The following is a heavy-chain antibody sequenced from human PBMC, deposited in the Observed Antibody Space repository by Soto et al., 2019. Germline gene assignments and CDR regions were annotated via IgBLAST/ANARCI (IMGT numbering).Heavy chain of an antibody. D-gene: IGHD3-10*01. CDR2: INQDGLEK. CDR3: AKDFKVSGGHYGSLNYYYGMDV. CDR1: GFAFGNYW. V-gene: IGHV3-7*01. J-gene: IGHJ6*02. Sequence: GGSLRLSCAASGFAFGNYWMNWVRQAPGKGLEWVANINQDGLEKYYVGSVRGRFSISRDNAKNSLYLQMNSLRPEDTAVYYCAKDFKVSGGHYGSLNYYYGMDVWGQGTTVTVSS.